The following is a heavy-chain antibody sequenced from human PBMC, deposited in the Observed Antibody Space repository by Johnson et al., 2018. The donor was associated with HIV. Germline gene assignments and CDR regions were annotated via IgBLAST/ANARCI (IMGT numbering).Heavy chain of an antibody. V-gene: IGHV3-30*04. CDR2: ISYDGSNK. CDR3: AREAAVADAFDI. J-gene: IGHJ3*02. D-gene: IGHD6-19*01. Sequence: QVQLVESGGGVVQPGRSLRLSCAASGFTFSSYAMHWVRQAPGKGLEWVAVISYDGSNKYYADSVKGRVTISRDNSKNTLYLQMNSLRAEDTAVYYCAREAAVADAFDIWGQGTMVTVSS. CDR1: GFTFSSYA.